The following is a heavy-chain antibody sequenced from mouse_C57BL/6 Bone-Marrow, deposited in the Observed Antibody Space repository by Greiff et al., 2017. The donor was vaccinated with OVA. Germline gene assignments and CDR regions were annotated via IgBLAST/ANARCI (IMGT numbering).Heavy chain of an antibody. CDR1: EYEFPSHD. V-gene: IGHV5-2*01. D-gene: IGHD2-2*01. Sequence: EVQVVESGGGLVQPGESLKLSCESTEYEFPSHDMSWVRQTPEKRLELVAAINSDGGSTYYPDTMERRFIISRDNTKKTLYLQMSSLRSEDTALYYCARHAIYYGYDGYFDVWGTGTTVTVSS. CDR2: INSDGGST. J-gene: IGHJ1*03. CDR3: ARHAIYYGYDGYFDV.